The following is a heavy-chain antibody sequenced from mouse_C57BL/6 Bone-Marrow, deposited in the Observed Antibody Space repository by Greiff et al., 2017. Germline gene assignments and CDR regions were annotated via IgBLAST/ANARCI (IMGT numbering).Heavy chain of an antibody. V-gene: IGHV2-6*01. J-gene: IGHJ3*01. CDR2: IWGVGST. CDR1: GFSLTSYG. CDR3: ASILLPFAY. Sequence: VHLVESGPGLVAPSQSLSITCTVSGFSLTSYGVDWVRQSPGKGLEWLGVIWGVGSTNYNSALKSRLSISKDNSKSQVFLKMNSLQTDDTAMYYCASILLPFAYWGQGTLVTVSA. D-gene: IGHD1-1*01.